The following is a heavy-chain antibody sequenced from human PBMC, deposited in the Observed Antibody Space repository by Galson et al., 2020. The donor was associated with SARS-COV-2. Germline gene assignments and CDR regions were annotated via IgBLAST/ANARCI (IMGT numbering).Heavy chain of an antibody. V-gene: IGHV4-39*06. CDR1: GGSISSSTYH. CDR2: IYYSGTT. Sequence: SETLSLTCTVSGGSISSSTYHWGWIRQSPGKGLEWIGSIYYSGTTYYNPSLKSRVTISVDTSKTQFQLSLKLSSVTAADTAVYYCARVQSCIGGSCSSGFVNYFDYWGQGTLVTVSS. D-gene: IGHD2-15*01. CDR3: ARVQSCIGGSCSSGFVNYFDY. J-gene: IGHJ4*02.